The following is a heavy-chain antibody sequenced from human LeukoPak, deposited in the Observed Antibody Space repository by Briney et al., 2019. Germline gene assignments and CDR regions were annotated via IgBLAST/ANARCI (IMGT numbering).Heavy chain of an antibody. Sequence: GGSLRLSCAASGFTVRSSYMSWVRQAPGKGLEWVSVIYSGGSPDYADSAKGRFTISTDNSKNTLYLHMNSLRVEDTAVYYCARDGADNSGYYFGSLWGQGTVATVSS. CDR2: IYSGGSP. J-gene: IGHJ3*01. D-gene: IGHD3-22*01. V-gene: IGHV3-53*01. CDR1: GFTVRSSY. CDR3: ARDGADNSGYYFGSL.